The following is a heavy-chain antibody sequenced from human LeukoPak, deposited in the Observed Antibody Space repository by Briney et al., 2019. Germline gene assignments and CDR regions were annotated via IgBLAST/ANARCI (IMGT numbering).Heavy chain of an antibody. J-gene: IGHJ4*02. Sequence: PGGSLRLSCAASGFTFSRYWMHWVRQAPGKGLVWVSRIDSDGSSTTYADSVKGRFTISRDNVKNTLSLQMNSLRAEDTAVYYCARDGEGGYPVDYWGQGTLVTVSS. D-gene: IGHD3-10*01. V-gene: IGHV3-74*01. CDR1: GFTFSRYW. CDR2: IDSDGSST. CDR3: ARDGEGGYPVDY.